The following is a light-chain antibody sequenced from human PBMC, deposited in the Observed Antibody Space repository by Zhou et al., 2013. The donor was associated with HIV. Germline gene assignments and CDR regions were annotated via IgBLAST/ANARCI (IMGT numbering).Light chain of an antibody. V-gene: IGKV1-9*01. CDR3: QQANSFPYT. J-gene: IGKJ2*01. CDR2: AAS. CDR1: QGISSY. Sequence: DIQLTQSPSFLSASVGDRVTITCRASQGISSYLAWYQQKPGKAPKLLIYAASTLQSGVPSRFSGSGSGTEFTLTIGSLQPEDFATYYCQQANSFPYTFGQGTKLEIK.